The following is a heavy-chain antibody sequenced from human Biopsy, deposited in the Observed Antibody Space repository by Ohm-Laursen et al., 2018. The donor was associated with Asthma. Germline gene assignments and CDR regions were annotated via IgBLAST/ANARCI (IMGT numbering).Heavy chain of an antibody. D-gene: IGHD3-3*01. CDR2: MSFDGRQT. CDR1: GFTFSSYA. Sequence: SPRLSCAASGFTFSSYAMHWVRQAPGKGLEWVEVMSFDGRQTYYADSVKGRFTISRDNSKNTLYLQMNSLRAEDTAVYYCAKERYYDFWSGYPIWGQGTMVTVSS. CDR3: AKERYYDFWSGYPI. V-gene: IGHV3-30*04. J-gene: IGHJ3*02.